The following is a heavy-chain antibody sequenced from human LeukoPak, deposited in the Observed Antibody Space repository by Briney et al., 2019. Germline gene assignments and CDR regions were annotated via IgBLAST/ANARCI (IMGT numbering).Heavy chain of an antibody. V-gene: IGHV1-8*01. D-gene: IGHD6-13*01. CDR3: ARVSLAAAGPRSLGYGMDV. CDR2: MNPNSGNT. CDR1: GYTFTSYD. Sequence: ASVTVSCKASGYTFTSYDINWVRQAAGQGREWMGWMNPNSGNTVYGQTCQGRVTMPRNTSISPAYMALSSLRTRGTAVYFCARVSLAAAGPRSLGYGMDVWGQGTTVTV. J-gene: IGHJ6*02.